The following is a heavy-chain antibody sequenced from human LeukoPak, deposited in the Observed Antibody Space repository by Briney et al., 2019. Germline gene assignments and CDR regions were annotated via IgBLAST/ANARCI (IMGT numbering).Heavy chain of an antibody. J-gene: IGHJ4*02. CDR2: INPSGGST. Sequence: GASVTVSCKASGYTFTSYYMHWVRQAPGQGLEWMGIINPSGGSTSYAQKFQGRVTMTRDTSTSTVYMELSSLRSEDTAVYYCARDSGQARYYYDSSGYYYVTQPSYYFDYWGQGTLVTVSS. V-gene: IGHV1-46*01. CDR1: GYTFTSYY. CDR3: ARDSGQARYYYDSSGYYYVTQPSYYFDY. D-gene: IGHD3-22*01.